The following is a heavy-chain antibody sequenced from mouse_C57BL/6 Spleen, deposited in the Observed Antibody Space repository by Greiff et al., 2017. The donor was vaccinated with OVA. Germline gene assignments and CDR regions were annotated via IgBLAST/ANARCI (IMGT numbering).Heavy chain of an antibody. Sequence: QVQLQQSGPELVKPGASVKISCKASGYAFSSSWMNWVKQRPGKGLEWIGRIYPGDGDTNYNGKFKGKATLTADKSSSTAYIQLSSLTSEDSAVYFCARFTTVVANFDYWGQGTTLTVSS. J-gene: IGHJ2*01. V-gene: IGHV1-82*01. CDR1: GYAFSSSW. D-gene: IGHD1-1*01. CDR3: ARFTTVVANFDY. CDR2: IYPGDGDT.